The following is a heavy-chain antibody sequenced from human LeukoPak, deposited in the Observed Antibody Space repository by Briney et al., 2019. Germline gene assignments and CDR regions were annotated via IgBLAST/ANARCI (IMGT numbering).Heavy chain of an antibody. V-gene: IGHV3-66*02. CDR3: VTSTGQQFIPYDY. CDR2: IYGGDAA. Sequence: GGSLRLSCAASGINVSSNYMTWIRQAPGKGLEWVSLIYGGDAAYYAEFVRGRFMISRDNLKNTLLLQMNSLRVEDTAVYYCVTSTGQQFIPYDYWGQGTHVTVSS. CDR1: GINVSSNY. J-gene: IGHJ4*02. D-gene: IGHD6-13*01.